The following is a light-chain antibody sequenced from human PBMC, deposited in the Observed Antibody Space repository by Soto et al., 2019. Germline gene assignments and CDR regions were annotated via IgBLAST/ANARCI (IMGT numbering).Light chain of an antibody. Sequence: VMTQAPATLSLSPGESATLSCRASQTINNNVAWYQLKEGQVPRLLIYGESTRATDVPDRLSGSGSGTELNLTISRLQPDDFATYYCQNYNSYSEACGQGTKVDIK. V-gene: IGKV3-15*01. CDR3: QNYNSYSEA. J-gene: IGKJ1*01. CDR2: GES. CDR1: QTINNN.